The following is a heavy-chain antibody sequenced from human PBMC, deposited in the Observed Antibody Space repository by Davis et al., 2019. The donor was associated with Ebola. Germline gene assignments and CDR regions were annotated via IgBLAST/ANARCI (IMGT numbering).Heavy chain of an antibody. J-gene: IGHJ2*01. Sequence: ASVTVSCKASGYTFTGYYMHWVRQAPGQGLERMGRINPNSGGTNYAQKFQGRVTMTRDTSISTAYMELSRLRSDDTAVYYCARETYSGSYLDWYFVLWGRGTLVTVSS. CDR2: INPNSGGT. CDR1: GYTFTGYY. CDR3: ARETYSGSYLDWYFVL. V-gene: IGHV1-2*06. D-gene: IGHD1-26*01.